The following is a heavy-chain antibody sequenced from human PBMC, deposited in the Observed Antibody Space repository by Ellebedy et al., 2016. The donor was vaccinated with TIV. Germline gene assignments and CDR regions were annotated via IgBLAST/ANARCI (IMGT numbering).Heavy chain of an antibody. Sequence: PGGSLRLSCAASGFTFSIYAMGWVRQAPGKGLEWVSTISRNGGGTYYAGSVEGRFPISRDNSNNTLWLQMSGLRAEDTARYFCAKDLGIERQWGFDYWGQGTLVTVSS. CDR1: GFTFSIYA. V-gene: IGHV3-23*01. D-gene: IGHD1-26*01. J-gene: IGHJ4*02. CDR2: ISRNGGGT. CDR3: AKDLGIERQWGFDY.